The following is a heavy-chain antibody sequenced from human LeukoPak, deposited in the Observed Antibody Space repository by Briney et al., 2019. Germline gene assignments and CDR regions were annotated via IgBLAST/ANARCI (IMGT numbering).Heavy chain of an antibody. V-gene: IGHV3-23*01. CDR1: GFTFSTYA. J-gene: IGHJ3*02. Sequence: GGSLRLSCAASGFTFSTYAMSWVRQAPGKGLEWVSAISGSGDTTYYADSVKGRFTISRDNSKNTLYLQMNSLRAEDTAVYYCAKGFYYDSRGYYAFDIWGQGTMVTVSS. CDR3: AKGFYYDSRGYYAFDI. CDR2: ISGSGDTT. D-gene: IGHD3-22*01.